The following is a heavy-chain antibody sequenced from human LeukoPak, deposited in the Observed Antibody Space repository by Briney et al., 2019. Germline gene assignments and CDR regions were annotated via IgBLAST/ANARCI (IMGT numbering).Heavy chain of an antibody. CDR1: GGTFSSYT. Sequence: SVKVSCKASGGTFSSYTINWVRQAPGQGLEWMGGIIPIFDIPNYAQKFQGRATITADESTSTSYMELSSLRSEDTAVYYCARRSSGSGRSAFDIWGQGAMVTVSS. CDR2: IIPIFDIP. V-gene: IGHV1-69*13. J-gene: IGHJ3*02. CDR3: ARRSSGSGRSAFDI. D-gene: IGHD3-10*01.